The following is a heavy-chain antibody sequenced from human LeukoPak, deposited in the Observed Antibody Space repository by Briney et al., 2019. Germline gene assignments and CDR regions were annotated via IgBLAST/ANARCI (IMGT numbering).Heavy chain of an antibody. D-gene: IGHD3-10*01. V-gene: IGHV1-8*01. CDR1: GYTFTSYD. J-gene: IGHJ4*02. CDR3: ARDNGGEYYYGSGSFYYFDY. Sequence: ASVKVSCKTSGYTFTSYDINWVRQATGQGLEWMGWMNSNNGDTGYAQQFQGRVTMTRNTSTSTAYMELSSLRSEDTAVYYCARDNGGEYYYGSGSFYYFDYWGQGTLVTVSS. CDR2: MNSNNGDT.